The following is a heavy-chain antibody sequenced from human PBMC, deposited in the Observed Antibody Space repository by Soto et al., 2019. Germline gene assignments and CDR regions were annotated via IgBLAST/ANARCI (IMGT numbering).Heavy chain of an antibody. CDR3: VRYYGLSGELRPVNAFDI. V-gene: IGHV3-7*03. D-gene: IGHD4-17*01. Sequence: GESLRLSCEVSGFTIGGNPMSWVRQAQGQGLEWVANVKVDGNNNDSGGTEKGRFTNCRDTTNKEVSMNMSCLRLSDTAVDDCVRYYGLSGELRPVNAFDIWGQGTMVTVSS. CDR1: GFTIGGNP. J-gene: IGHJ3*02. CDR2: VKVDGNNN.